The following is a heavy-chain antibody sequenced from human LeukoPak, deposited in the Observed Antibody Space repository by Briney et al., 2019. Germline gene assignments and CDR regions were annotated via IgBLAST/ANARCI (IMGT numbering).Heavy chain of an antibody. CDR1: GFTFSSYG. Sequence: PGRSLRLSCAASGFTFSSYGMHWVRQAPGKGLEWVAVISYDGSNKYYADSVKGRFTISRDNSKNQLYLQMNSLRAEDTAVYYCAKDRLLWFGEPDNGMDVWGQGTTVTVSS. J-gene: IGHJ6*02. D-gene: IGHD3-10*01. CDR2: ISYDGSNK. CDR3: AKDRLLWFGEPDNGMDV. V-gene: IGHV3-30*18.